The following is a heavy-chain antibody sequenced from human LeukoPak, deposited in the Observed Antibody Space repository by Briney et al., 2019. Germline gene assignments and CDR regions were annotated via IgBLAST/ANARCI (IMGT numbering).Heavy chain of an antibody. CDR1: GYTFTSYG. V-gene: IGHV1-18*01. CDR3: ARDLGTNIVATIIPRPNFDY. CDR2: ISAYNGNT. Sequence: ASVKVSCKASGYTFTSYGISWVRQAPGQGLEWMGWISAYNGNTNYAQKLQGRVTMTTDTSTGTAYMELRSLRSDDTAVYYCARDLGTNIVATIIPRPNFDYWGQGTLVTVSS. D-gene: IGHD5-12*01. J-gene: IGHJ4*02.